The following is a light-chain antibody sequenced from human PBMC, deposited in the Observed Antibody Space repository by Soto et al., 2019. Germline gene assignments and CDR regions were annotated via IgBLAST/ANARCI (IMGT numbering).Light chain of an antibody. Sequence: QSALTQPTSASGSPGQSGTISRTGTSSEVGNYNYVSWYQHHPGKPPRLMISEVNKRRSGVPDRFSGSKSGNTASLTVSGLQDEDEADYYCSSYSGSNTYILFGGGTKLTV. CDR2: EVN. CDR1: SSEVGNYNY. J-gene: IGLJ2*01. CDR3: SSYSGSNTYIL. V-gene: IGLV2-8*01.